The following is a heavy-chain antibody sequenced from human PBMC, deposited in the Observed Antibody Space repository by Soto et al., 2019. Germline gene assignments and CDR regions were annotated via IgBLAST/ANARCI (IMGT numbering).Heavy chain of an antibody. Sequence: EVQLVESGGGLVQPGESLRLSCAASGFTFSDYWIHWVRQAPGEGLLWVSRIIIGGGTTNYADSVKGRFTVSRDNAGNTIYLQMNSLSAEDTAIYYCARGGRNGYYKDNWGQGTLVTVSS. CDR2: IIIGGGTT. CDR1: GFTFSDYW. V-gene: IGHV3-74*01. J-gene: IGHJ4*02. D-gene: IGHD3-9*01. CDR3: ARGGRNGYYKDN.